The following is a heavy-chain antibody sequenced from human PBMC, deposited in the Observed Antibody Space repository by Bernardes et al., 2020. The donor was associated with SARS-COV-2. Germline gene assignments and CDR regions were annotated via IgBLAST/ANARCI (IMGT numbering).Heavy chain of an antibody. J-gene: IGHJ4*02. D-gene: IGHD2-2*02. CDR2: IGTAGDT. V-gene: IGHV3-13*01. CDR1: GFTFSSYD. Sequence: GGSLRLSCAASGFTFSSYDMHWVRQATGKGLEWVSAIGTAGDTYYPGSVKGRFTISRENAKNSLYLQMNSLRAGDTAVYYCARAYCSSTSCYKEVFDYWGQGTLVTVSS. CDR3: ARAYCSSTSCYKEVFDY.